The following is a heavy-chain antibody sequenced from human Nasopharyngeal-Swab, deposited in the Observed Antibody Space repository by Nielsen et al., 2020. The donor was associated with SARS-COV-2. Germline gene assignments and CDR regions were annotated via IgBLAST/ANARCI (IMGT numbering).Heavy chain of an antibody. V-gene: IGHV4-4*02. CDR1: GGSISGSNW. CDR3: ARGGAYSSSSNYYYYYMDV. D-gene: IGHD6-6*01. J-gene: IGHJ6*03. CDR2: IYHSGST. Sequence: SETLSLTCAVSGGSISGSNWWSWVRQPPGKGLEWIGEIYHSGSTNYNPSLKSRVTISVDKSKNQFSLKLSSVTAADTAVYYCARGGAYSSSSNYYYYYMDVWGKGTTVTVSS.